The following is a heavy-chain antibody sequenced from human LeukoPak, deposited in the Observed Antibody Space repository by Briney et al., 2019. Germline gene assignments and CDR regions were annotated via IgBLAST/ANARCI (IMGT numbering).Heavy chain of an antibody. CDR2: INHSGST. D-gene: IGHD2-21*01. J-gene: IGHJ3*02. V-gene: IGHV4-34*01. CDR3: ARGSCGGTAFHI. Sequence: SETLSLTCAVYGGSFSGYYWSWIRQPPGKGLEWIGEINHSGSTNYNPSLKSRVTISVDTSKNQFSLKLSSVTAADTAVYYCARGSCGGTAFHIWGQGTMVTVSS. CDR1: GGSFSGYY.